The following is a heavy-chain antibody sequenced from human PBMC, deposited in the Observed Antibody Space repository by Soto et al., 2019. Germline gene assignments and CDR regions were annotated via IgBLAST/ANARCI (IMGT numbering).Heavy chain of an antibody. CDR1: GFTFSSYA. J-gene: IGHJ4*01. CDR2: IIHIFSTA. Sequence: QVQLVQSGAGVKKPGSSVKVSCEASGFTFSSYAISWVRQAPGQGLEWVGGIIHIFSTANYAQKFQGRVTITADKSTSTAYMELSSLRTDDTAVYYCARGFRGPWLVPGCFDYWGQGTLVTVSS. D-gene: IGHD6-19*01. CDR3: ARGFRGPWLVPGCFDY. V-gene: IGHV1-69*06.